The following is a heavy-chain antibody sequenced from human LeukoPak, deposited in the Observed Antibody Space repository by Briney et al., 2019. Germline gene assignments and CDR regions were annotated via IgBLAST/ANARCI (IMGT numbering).Heavy chain of an antibody. V-gene: IGHV4-34*01. CDR3: ANPARDFADSGAITW. D-gene: IGHD4-17*01. Sequence: SETLSLTCAVYGWSFSYYYWSWIRQPPGKGLEWIGEINHSGITNYNPSLKSRVTISADTSKNQFSLKLTSVTAADTAVYYCANPARDFADSGAITWWGQGTLVTVSS. CDR2: INHSGIT. J-gene: IGHJ4*02. CDR1: GWSFSYYY.